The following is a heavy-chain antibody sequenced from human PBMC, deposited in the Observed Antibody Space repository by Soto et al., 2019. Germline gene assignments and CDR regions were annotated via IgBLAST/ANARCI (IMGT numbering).Heavy chain of an antibody. V-gene: IGHV3-11*01. J-gene: IGHJ4*02. CDR1: GFTFSDYY. Sequence: GGSLRLSCAASGFTFSDYYMSWIRQAPGKGLEWVSYISSSGSTIYYADSVKGRFTISRDNAKNSLYLQMNSLRAEDTAVYYCARFRRYDILTGPMGDYWGQGTLVTVS. CDR3: ARFRRYDILTGPMGDY. D-gene: IGHD3-9*01. CDR2: ISSSGSTI.